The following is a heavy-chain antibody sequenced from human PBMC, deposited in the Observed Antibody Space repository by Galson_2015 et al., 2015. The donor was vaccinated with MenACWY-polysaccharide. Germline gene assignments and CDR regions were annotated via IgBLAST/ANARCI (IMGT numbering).Heavy chain of an antibody. J-gene: IGHJ4*02. Sequence: SLRLSCAGSAFTFSSYWMHWVRQVPGKGLVWVSRISTDGSFTGNADSVKGRFTISRDNAKNTLYLQMNSLRVEDTAVYFCAHFGPGWELSQWGQGTLVTVSS. V-gene: IGHV3-74*01. CDR3: AHFGPGWELSQ. D-gene: IGHD1-7*01. CDR1: AFTFSSYW. CDR2: ISTDGSFT.